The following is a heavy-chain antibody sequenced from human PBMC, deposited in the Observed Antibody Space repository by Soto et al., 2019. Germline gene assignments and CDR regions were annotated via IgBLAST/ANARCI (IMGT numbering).Heavy chain of an antibody. J-gene: IGHJ6*02. CDR1: GFTFTSSA. V-gene: IGHV1-58*01. D-gene: IGHD5-18*01. CDR2: IVVGSGNT. CDR3: AAPPWIQLWPGNDMGV. Sequence: GASVKVSCKASGFTFTSSAVQWVRQARGQRLEWIGWIVVGSGNTNYAQKFQERVTITRDMSTSTAYMELSSLRSEDTAVYYCAAPPWIQLWPGNDMGVWGQGTTVTVSS.